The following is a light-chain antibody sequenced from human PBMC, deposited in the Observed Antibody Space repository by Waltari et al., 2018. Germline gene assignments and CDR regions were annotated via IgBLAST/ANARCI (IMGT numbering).Light chain of an antibody. CDR2: EAT. Sequence: QSALTQPASVSGSPGQSITISCTGTSSDVGTYNLVSWYQQHPGEAPKLLIYEATKRPSGVSNRFSASKSGNTASLTISGLQVEDEADYYGCSYATIGTLYVFGTGTKVTVL. CDR3: CSYATIGTLYV. CDR1: SSDVGTYNL. V-gene: IGLV2-23*01. J-gene: IGLJ1*01.